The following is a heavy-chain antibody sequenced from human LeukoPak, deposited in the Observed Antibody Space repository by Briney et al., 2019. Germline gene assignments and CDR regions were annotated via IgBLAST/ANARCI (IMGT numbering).Heavy chain of an antibody. V-gene: IGHV1-46*01. D-gene: IGHD2-21*02. Sequence: ASGKVSCKASGFTITIYYMHWVRHAPGQGLEWMGIINPSGGSTSHAQTFQGRVTMTSDTSTSTVYLALSSLRSEDTAVYYCARDRGPGPEEADTPHCGGDCYPMLAFDYWGQGPLVTVSS. J-gene: IGHJ4*02. CDR3: ARDRGPGPEEADTPHCGGDCYPMLAFDY. CDR1: GFTITIYY. CDR2: INPSGGST.